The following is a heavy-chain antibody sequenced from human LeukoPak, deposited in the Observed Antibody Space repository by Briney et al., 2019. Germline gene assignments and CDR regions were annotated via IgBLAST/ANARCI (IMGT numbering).Heavy chain of an antibody. V-gene: IGHV1-24*01. CDR1: GYILTELS. CDR3: ATGSAGNLYYYYYMDV. CDR2: FDPEDGET. J-gene: IGHJ6*03. D-gene: IGHD1-14*01. Sequence: ASVKVSCKVSGYILTELSMHWVRQAPGKGLEWMGGFDPEDGETIYAQKFQGRVTITEDTSTDTAYMELSSLRSEDTAVYYCATGSAGNLYYYYYMDVWGKGTTVTVS.